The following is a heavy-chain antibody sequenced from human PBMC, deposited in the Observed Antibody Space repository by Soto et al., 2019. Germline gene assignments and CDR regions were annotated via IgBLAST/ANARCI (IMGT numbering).Heavy chain of an antibody. CDR3: AGGPRVVWVVPTAQRDVFDI. CDR2: INHSGST. J-gene: IGHJ3*02. V-gene: IGHV4-34*01. Sequence: SETLSLTCAVYGGSFSDFYWNCIRQPPGKGLEWIGEINHSGSTSYNPSLKSRVTISVDTSKNQISLKLTSVIAADTAVYYCAGGPRVVWVVPTAQRDVFDIWGQGTMVTVSS. CDR1: GGSFSDFY. D-gene: IGHD2-2*01.